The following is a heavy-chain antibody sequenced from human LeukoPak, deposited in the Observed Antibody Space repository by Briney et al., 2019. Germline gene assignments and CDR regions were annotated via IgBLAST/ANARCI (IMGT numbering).Heavy chain of an antibody. V-gene: IGHV4-59*01. CDR2: ISYRGST. D-gene: IGHD5-24*01. CDR3: AREEIRSWFDP. CDR1: GGSISSYY. J-gene: IGHJ5*02. Sequence: SETLSLTCTVSGGSISSYYWSWIRQPPGKGLEWIGYISYRGSTKNNPSLKSRVTISVDTSKNQFSLKLSSVTAADTAVYYCAREEIRSWFDPWGQGTLVTVSS.